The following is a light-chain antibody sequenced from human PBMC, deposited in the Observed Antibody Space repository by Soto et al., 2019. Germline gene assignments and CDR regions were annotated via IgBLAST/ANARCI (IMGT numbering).Light chain of an antibody. Sequence: QSVLTQPPSTSGTPGQRVTISCSGSSSNIGSNTVNWYQQLPRTAPKLLIYSDNQRPSGVPDRFSGSKSGTSASLAISGLQSEDEADYYCAAWDDSRPGPMMFGGGTKLTVL. V-gene: IGLV1-44*01. J-gene: IGLJ3*02. CDR1: SSNIGSNT. CDR2: SDN. CDR3: AAWDDSRPGPMM.